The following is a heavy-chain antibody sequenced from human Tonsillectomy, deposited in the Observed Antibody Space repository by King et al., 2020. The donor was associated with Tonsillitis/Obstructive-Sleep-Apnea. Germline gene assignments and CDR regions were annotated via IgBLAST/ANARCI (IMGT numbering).Heavy chain of an antibody. J-gene: IGHJ3*02. CDR3: TTDLVVPGAINAFDI. D-gene: IGHD2-2*01. V-gene: IGHV3-15*07. CDR2: IKSKTDGGTT. CDR1: DFIFTNAW. Sequence: VQLVESGGGLVKPGGSLRLSCAASDFIFTNAWMNWVRQAPGKGLEWVGRIKSKTDGGTTHYAAPVKGRFTISRDDSKNRLYLQMNSLKTEDTAVYYCTTDLVVPGAINAFDIWGQGTMVTVSS.